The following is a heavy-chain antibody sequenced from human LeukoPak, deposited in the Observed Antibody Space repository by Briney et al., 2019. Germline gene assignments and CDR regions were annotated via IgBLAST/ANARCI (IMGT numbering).Heavy chain of an antibody. J-gene: IGHJ5*02. CDR2: TYRTGTT. V-gene: IGHV4-39*07. Sequence: SETLSLTCTVSGGSVSTNTYSWAWIRQPPGKGLQWIGTTYRTGTTSYNESLKGRVTISIDTSKNQFSLQLTSMTAADTAVYYCAQASFGSGGYYSRAYNWLDPWGQGTLVTVSP. CDR1: GGSVSTNTYS. D-gene: IGHD3-10*01. CDR3: AQASFGSGGYYSRAYNWLDP.